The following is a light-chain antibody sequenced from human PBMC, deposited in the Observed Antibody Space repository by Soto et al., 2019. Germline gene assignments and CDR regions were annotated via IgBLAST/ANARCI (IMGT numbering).Light chain of an antibody. CDR3: QQYNSHRA. Sequence: DIQMTQSPFTLSGSVGDRVTITGRASQTISSWLAWYQQEPGKAPKLLIYKASTLKSGVPSRFSGSGSGTESTLTIRSLQPDDFATYYCQQYNSHRAFGQGTKVDIK. V-gene: IGKV1-5*03. CDR2: KAS. CDR1: QTISSW. J-gene: IGKJ1*01.